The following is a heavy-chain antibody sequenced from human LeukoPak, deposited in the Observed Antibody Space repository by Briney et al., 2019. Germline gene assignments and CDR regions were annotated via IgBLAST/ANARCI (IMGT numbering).Heavy chain of an antibody. Sequence: PPDTLSLTCTVSGGSISSGGYYWSWIRQHPGKGLEWIGYIYYSGSTYYNPPPKSRVTISVDTSKNQFSLKLSSVTAADTAVYYCASTVPRDNWFDPWGQGTLVTVSS. D-gene: IGHD4-17*01. V-gene: IGHV4-31*03. CDR1: GGSISSGGYY. J-gene: IGHJ5*02. CDR2: IYYSGST. CDR3: ASTVPRDNWFDP.